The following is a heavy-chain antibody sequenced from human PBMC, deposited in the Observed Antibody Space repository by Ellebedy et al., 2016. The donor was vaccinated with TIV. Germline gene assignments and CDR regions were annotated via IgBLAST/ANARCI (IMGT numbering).Heavy chain of an antibody. CDR3: AKTPVFDTLTGYYFDL. CDR1: GGSISSSSYY. J-gene: IGHJ3*01. V-gene: IGHV4-39*07. Sequence: MPSETLSLTCTVSGGSISSSSYYWGWIRQPPGKGLEWIGSIYYSGSTYYNPSLKSRVTISVDASKNQFSLKLTSVTAADTAVYYCAKTPVFDTLTGYYFDLWGQGTLVSVSS. D-gene: IGHD3-9*01. CDR2: IYYSGST.